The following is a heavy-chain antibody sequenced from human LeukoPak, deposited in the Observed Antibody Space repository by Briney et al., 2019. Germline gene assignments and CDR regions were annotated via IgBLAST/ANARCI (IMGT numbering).Heavy chain of an antibody. CDR2: ISGSGGST. Sequence: PGGPLRLSCAPSEINVSSNYMSGLRQAPGKGLEWVSAISGSGGSTYYADSVKGRFTISRDNSKNTLYLQMNSLRAEDTAVYYCAKDQGVVVVAATRDAFDIWGQGTMVTVSS. D-gene: IGHD2-15*01. J-gene: IGHJ3*02. V-gene: IGHV3-23*01. CDR3: AKDQGVVVVAATRDAFDI. CDR1: EINVSSNY.